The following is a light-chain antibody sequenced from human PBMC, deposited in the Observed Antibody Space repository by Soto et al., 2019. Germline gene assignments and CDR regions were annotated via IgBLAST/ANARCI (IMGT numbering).Light chain of an antibody. CDR1: SSDVGGYNY. Sequence: QSALTQPASVSGSPGQSITISCTGTSSDVGGYNYVSWYQQHPGKAPKLMIYDVSNRPSGVSNRFSGSKSGNTASLTISGLQAEDEADYYCSSYTSSRVDVFGTGTKLTVL. V-gene: IGLV2-14*01. CDR2: DVS. J-gene: IGLJ1*01. CDR3: SSYTSSRVDV.